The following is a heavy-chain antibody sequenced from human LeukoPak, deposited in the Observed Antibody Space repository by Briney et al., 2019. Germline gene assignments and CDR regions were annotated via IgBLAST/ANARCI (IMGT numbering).Heavy chain of an antibody. CDR2: IKQDGSEK. Sequence: GGSLRLSCAASGFTFSYYWMGWVRQAPGKGLEWVANIKQDGSEKYYVDSVRGRFTISRDNAKNSLSLQMNSMRAEDTAVYYCARSGEKWELLRAFDIWGQGTMVTVSS. V-gene: IGHV3-7*04. CDR3: ARSGEKWELLRAFDI. D-gene: IGHD1-26*01. CDR1: GFTFSYYW. J-gene: IGHJ3*02.